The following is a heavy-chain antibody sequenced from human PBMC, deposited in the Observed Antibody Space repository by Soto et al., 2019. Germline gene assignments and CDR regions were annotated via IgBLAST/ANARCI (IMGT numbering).Heavy chain of an antibody. J-gene: IGHJ4*02. CDR1: GYTFTGFS. CDR3: ARDLWVGESFRYYFDY. V-gene: IGHV1-3*01. Sequence: QVQLVQSGAEVKKPGASVRVSCKASGYTFTGFSLHWVRQAPGQRLEWMGWINAGSGNTKYSQKFQGRVTITRGTSASTAYMELSSLTSEDTAVYYCARDLWVGESFRYYFDYWAQGTLVTVSS. D-gene: IGHD3-10*01. CDR2: INAGSGNT.